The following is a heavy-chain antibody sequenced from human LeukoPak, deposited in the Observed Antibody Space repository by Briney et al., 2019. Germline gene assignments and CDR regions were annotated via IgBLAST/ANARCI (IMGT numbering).Heavy chain of an antibody. D-gene: IGHD5-18*01. V-gene: IGHV1-69*06. CDR2: IIPIFGTA. Sequence: GASVKVSCKASGGTFSSYAISWVRQAPGQGLEWMGGIIPIFGTANYAQKFQGRVTITADKSTSTAYMELSSLRSEDTAVYYCASYSYGLKDYYYMDVWGKGTTVTVSS. CDR1: GGTFSSYA. CDR3: ASYSYGLKDYYYMDV. J-gene: IGHJ6*03.